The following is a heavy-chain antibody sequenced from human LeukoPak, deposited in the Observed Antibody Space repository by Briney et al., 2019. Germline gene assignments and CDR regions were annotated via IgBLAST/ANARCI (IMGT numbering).Heavy chain of an antibody. V-gene: IGHV3-33*01. Sequence: GGSLRLSCAASGFAFSSYGMHWVRQAPGKGLEWVALIWNDGSDMSYADSVKGRFTISRDNSKNTLDLQMNSLRAEDMAVYYCARGPWASGTQITSLDLWGRGTLVTVSS. D-gene: IGHD3-10*01. CDR3: ARGPWASGTQITSLDL. J-gene: IGHJ2*01. CDR2: IWNDGSDM. CDR1: GFAFSSYG.